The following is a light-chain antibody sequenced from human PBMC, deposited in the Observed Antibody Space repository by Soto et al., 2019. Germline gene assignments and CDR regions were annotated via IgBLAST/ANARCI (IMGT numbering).Light chain of an antibody. V-gene: IGKV3-20*01. CDR1: QSLSSSQ. J-gene: IGKJ4*01. CDR3: QQFSSYPLT. CDR2: DAS. Sequence: EIVLTQSPGTLSLSPGERATLSCRASQSLSSSQLAWYQQKPGQAPRLLIHDASSRATGISDRFTGSGSGTDFTLTTSRLEPEDFAVYYCQQFSSYPLTFGGGTKVDIK.